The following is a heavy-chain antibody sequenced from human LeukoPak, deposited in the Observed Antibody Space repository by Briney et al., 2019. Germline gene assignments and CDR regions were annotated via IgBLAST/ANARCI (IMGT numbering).Heavy chain of an antibody. V-gene: IGHV1-2*02. CDR3: ARDLKIVGATDAFDI. CDR1: GYTFTGYY. CDR2: INPNSGGT. J-gene: IGHJ3*02. Sequence: WASVKVSCKASGYTFTGYYMHWVRQAPGQGLEWMGWINPNSGGTNYAQKFQGRVTMTRDTSTSTAYMELSRLRSDDTAVYYCARDLKIVGATDAFDIWGQGTMVTVSS. D-gene: IGHD1-26*01.